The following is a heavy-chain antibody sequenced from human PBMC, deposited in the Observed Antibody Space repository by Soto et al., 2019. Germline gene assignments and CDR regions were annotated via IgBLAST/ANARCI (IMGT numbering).Heavy chain of an antibody. J-gene: IGHJ4*02. D-gene: IGHD1-20*01. CDR3: ATSQKGYNWNYFDN. Sequence: SETLSLTCAVSGASISGSYYYWAWLRQSPGKGPEWIGSVFYTGFTSYNPSLESRVSVSVDTSKSQFSLKLSAVSAADTAVYYGATSQKGYNWNYFDNWGQGALVTVSS. CDR2: VFYTGFT. CDR1: GASISGSYYY. V-gene: IGHV4-39*01.